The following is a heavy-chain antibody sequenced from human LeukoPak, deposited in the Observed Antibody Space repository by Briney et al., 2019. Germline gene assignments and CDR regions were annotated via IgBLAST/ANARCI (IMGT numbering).Heavy chain of an antibody. J-gene: IGHJ4*02. CDR1: GVTSSSSA. V-gene: IGHV3-23*01. CDR2: ISGDGGLT. CDR3: GHYNGSGSYTAFDY. D-gene: IGHD3-10*01. Sequence: GGSLRLSCAASGVTSSSSAMNWVRQAPGKGLEWVSFISGDGGLTYYADSVRGRFTISRDNSKNTLYLQMNSLRAEDTAVYYCGHYNGSGSYTAFDYWGQGTLVTLSS.